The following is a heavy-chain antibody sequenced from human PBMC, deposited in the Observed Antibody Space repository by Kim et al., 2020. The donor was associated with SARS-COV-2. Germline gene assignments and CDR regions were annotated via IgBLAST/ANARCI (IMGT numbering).Heavy chain of an antibody. Sequence: GGSLRLSCTASGFTFGDYAMSWVRQAPGKGLEWVGFIRSKAYGGTTEYAASVKGRFTISRDDSKSIAYLQMNSLKTEDTAVYYCSRAHNIGSWAYYCYYCIDVWVKGTTVTVSS. J-gene: IGHJ6*03. CDR2: IRSKAYGGTT. V-gene: IGHV3-49*04. D-gene: IGHD1-26*01. CDR3: SRAHNIGSWAYYCYYCIDV. CDR1: GFTFGDYA.